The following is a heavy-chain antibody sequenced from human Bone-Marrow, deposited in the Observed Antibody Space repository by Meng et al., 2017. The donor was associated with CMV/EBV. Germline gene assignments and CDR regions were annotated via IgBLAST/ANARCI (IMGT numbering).Heavy chain of an antibody. CDR3: ARQGTIAVAGTNFLTYASSIFDY. V-gene: IGHV4-39*07. CDR2: IYYSGST. Sequence: GSLRLSCTVSGGSISSSSYYWGWIRQPPGKGLEWIGSIYYSGSTYYNPSLKSRVTISVDTSKNQFSLKLSSVTAADTAVYYCARQGTIAVAGTNFLTYASSIFDYWGQGTLVTVSS. D-gene: IGHD6-19*01. J-gene: IGHJ4*02. CDR1: GGSISSSSYY.